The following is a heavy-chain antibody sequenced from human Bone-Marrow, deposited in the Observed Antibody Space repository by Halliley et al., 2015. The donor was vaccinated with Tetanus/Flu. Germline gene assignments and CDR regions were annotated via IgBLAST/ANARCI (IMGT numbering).Heavy chain of an antibody. CDR3: APVIPGRGSAGDY. CDR2: SVRGGET. D-gene: IGHD3-10*01. J-gene: IGHJ4*02. V-gene: IGHV3-23*01. Sequence: SVRGGETSYADSVMGRFTISRDNSKNPQYLQMNSLGADDTAVYYCAPVIPGRGSAGDYWGQGTQVTVSS.